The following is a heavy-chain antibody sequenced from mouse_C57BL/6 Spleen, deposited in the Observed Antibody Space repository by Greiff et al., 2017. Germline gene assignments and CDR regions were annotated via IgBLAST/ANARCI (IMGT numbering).Heavy chain of an antibody. CDR1: GFTFSSYG. Sequence: EVQLVESGGDLVKPGGSLKLSCAASGFTFSSYGMSWVRQTPDKRLEWVATISSGGSYTYYPDSVKGRFTISRDNAKNTLYLQMSSLKSEDTAMYYCARPFITTVATGFAYWGQGTLVTVSA. V-gene: IGHV5-6*01. D-gene: IGHD1-1*01. CDR3: ARPFITTVATGFAY. J-gene: IGHJ3*01. CDR2: ISSGGSYT.